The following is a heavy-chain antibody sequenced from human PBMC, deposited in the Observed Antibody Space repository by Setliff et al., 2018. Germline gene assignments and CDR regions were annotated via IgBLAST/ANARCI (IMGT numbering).Heavy chain of an antibody. J-gene: IGHJ4*02. D-gene: IGHD2-21*02. CDR2: IYYSGST. V-gene: IGHV4-30-4*08. CDR1: GGSISSGDYY. Sequence: PSETLSLTCTVSGGSISSGDYYWSWIRQPPGKGLEWIGYIYYSGSTYYNPSLKSRVTISVDTSKNQFSLKLNSVTATDAAVYYCARDLGHGGDSDYWGQGSRVTVSS. CDR3: ARDLGHGGDSDY.